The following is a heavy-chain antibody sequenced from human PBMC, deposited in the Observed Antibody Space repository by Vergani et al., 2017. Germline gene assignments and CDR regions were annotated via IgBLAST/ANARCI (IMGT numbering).Heavy chain of an antibody. CDR2: IKSKTDGGTT. Sequence: EVQLVESGGGLVKPGGSLRLSCAASGFTFSNAWMSWVRQAPGKGLEWVGRIKSKTDGGTTEYAASVKGRFTISRDDSKSIAYLQMNSLKTEDTAVYYCSRESSIESPQPTDYYFDDWGQGTLVTVSS. CDR1: GFTFSNAW. D-gene: IGHD6-13*01. CDR3: SRESSIESPQPTDYYFDD. V-gene: IGHV3-15*01. J-gene: IGHJ4*02.